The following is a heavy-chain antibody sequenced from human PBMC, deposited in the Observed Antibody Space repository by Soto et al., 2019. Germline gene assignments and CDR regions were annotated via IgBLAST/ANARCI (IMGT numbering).Heavy chain of an antibody. CDR1: GGPFSGYY. CDR2: INHSGST. CDR3: ARGRYYDFWSGYYFPGPRDNYYYYYMDV. V-gene: IGHV4-34*01. J-gene: IGHJ6*03. D-gene: IGHD3-3*01. Sequence: PSETLSLTCAVYGGPFSGYYWSWIRQPPGKGLEWIGEINHSGSTNYNPSLKSRVTISVDTSKNQFSLKLSSVTAADTAVYYCARGRYYDFWSGYYFPGPRDNYYYYYMDVWGKGTTVTVSS.